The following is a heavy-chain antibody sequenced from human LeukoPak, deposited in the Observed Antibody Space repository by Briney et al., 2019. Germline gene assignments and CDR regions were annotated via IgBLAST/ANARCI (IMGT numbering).Heavy chain of an antibody. D-gene: IGHD6-19*01. CDR2: VSWNRDYI. J-gene: IGHJ4*02. V-gene: IGHV3-9*01. CDR3: AATSGWYDSYFGY. Sequence: GGSLRLSCTGSAFIFEDYAIHWVRQVPGRGLQWVAGVSWNRDYIGYADSVKGRFTISRDNDKNIVYLQMDSLRVDDTGSYHCAATSGWYDSYFGYWRQGTLVTVSS. CDR1: AFIFEDYA.